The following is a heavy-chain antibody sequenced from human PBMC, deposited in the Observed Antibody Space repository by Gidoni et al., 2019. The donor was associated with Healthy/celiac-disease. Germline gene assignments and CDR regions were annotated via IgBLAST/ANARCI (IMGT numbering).Heavy chain of an antibody. D-gene: IGHD5-18*01. CDR1: GCTFSSYG. V-gene: IGHV3-30*18. CDR3: AKEARGYSYGSYYFDY. CDR2: ISYDGSNK. Sequence: QVQLVESGGGVVQPGRSLRLSCAASGCTFSSYGMPWVRQAPGKGLEWVAVISYDGSNKYYADSVKGRFTISRDNSKNTLYLQMNSLRAEDTAVYYCAKEARGYSYGSYYFDYWGQGTLVTVSS. J-gene: IGHJ4*02.